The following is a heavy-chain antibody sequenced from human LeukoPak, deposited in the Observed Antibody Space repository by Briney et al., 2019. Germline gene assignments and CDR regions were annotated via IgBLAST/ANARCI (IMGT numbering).Heavy chain of an antibody. CDR1: GYTSTGYY. D-gene: IGHD6-13*01. CDR2: INPNSGGT. Sequence: ASVKVSCKASGYTSTGYYMHWVRQAPGQGLEWMGWINPNSGGTNYAQKFQGRVTMTRDTSISTAYMELSRLRSEDTAVYYCARDRGSPQQLVPTPLWYFDLWGRGTLVTVSS. V-gene: IGHV1-2*02. J-gene: IGHJ2*01. CDR3: ARDRGSPQQLVPTPLWYFDL.